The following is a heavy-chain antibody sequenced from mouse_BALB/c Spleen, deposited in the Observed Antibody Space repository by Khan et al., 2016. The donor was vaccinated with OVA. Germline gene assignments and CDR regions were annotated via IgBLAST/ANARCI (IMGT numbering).Heavy chain of an antibody. CDR1: GYTFSDYE. Sequence: VQLQQSGAELVRPGASVTLSCKASGYTFSDYEMHWVKQTPVHGLEWIGTFDPENGDTAYNQKFTGKATLTAAKSSSTAYMELRSLTSEDSAFYCCTRQMDYWGQGTSVTVSS. V-gene: IGHV1-15*01. CDR3: TRQMDY. J-gene: IGHJ4*01. CDR2: FDPENGDT.